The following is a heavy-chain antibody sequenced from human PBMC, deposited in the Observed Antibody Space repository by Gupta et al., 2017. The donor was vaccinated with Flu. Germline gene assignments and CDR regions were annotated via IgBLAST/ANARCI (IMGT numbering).Heavy chain of an antibody. Sequence: EVQLLESGGGWVKPGGSLRLSCAASGFSFSSAYMNWVRQAPGKGLEWVGRLKSEADGGKADYGPPVKGRFTISRDDSKNTLWLQMNSLRTEDTAVYYCTTDSSGGITFDIWGQGTPVTVST. J-gene: IGHJ3*02. CDR2: LKSEADGGKA. CDR3: TTDSSGGITFDI. D-gene: IGHD3-10*01. CDR1: GFSFSSAY. V-gene: IGHV3-15*01.